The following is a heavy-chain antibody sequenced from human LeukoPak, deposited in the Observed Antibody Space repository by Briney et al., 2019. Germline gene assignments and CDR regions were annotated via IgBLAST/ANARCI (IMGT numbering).Heavy chain of an antibody. CDR3: ARDRRLGY. CDR1: GFTFSSYG. CDR2: ISYDGSNK. Sequence: PGRSLRLSCAASGFTFSSYGMHWVRQAPGKGLEWVAVISYDGSNKYYADSVKGRFTISRDNSKNTLYLQMNSLRAEDTAVYYCARDRRLGYWGQGTLVTVSS. J-gene: IGHJ4*02. V-gene: IGHV3-30*03. D-gene: IGHD6-19*01.